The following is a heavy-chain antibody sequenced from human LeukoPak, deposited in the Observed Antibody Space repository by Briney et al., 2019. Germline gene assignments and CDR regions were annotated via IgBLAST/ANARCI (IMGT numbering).Heavy chain of an antibody. V-gene: IGHV3-74*03. CDR1: GFTFSGHW. Sequence: PGGSLRLSCTASGFTFSGHWIHWVRQAPGMGLVWVSRINEDGTDSMYAESVKGRFTISRDNAKSTVYLQMNSLRAEDTAVYYCVRDETLWTLDWWGQGTLVSVSS. CDR3: VRDETLWTLDW. J-gene: IGHJ4*02. D-gene: IGHD1-1*01. CDR2: INEDGTDS.